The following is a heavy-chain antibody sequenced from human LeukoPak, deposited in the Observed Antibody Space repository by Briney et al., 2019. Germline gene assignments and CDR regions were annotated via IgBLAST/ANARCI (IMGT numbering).Heavy chain of an antibody. J-gene: IGHJ4*02. CDR2: ITSSSSDT. Sequence: PGGSLRLSCTASGFSFGDYSMNWVRQAPGKGLEWISYITSSSSDTNYADSVKGRFTISRDNAKKSLYLQMNSLRAEDTAVYYCARDYDILTGYFRGGFDYWGQGTLVTVSS. D-gene: IGHD3-9*01. CDR3: ARDYDILTGYFRGGFDY. V-gene: IGHV3-11*05. CDR1: GFSFGDYS.